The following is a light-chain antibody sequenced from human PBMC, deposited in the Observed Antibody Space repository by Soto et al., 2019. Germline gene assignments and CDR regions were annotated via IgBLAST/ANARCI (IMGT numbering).Light chain of an antibody. J-gene: IGLJ2*01. CDR2: DVS. V-gene: IGLV2-14*01. Sequence: QSALTQPASVSGSPGQSITVSCIGTSSDIGGYNYVSWYPQHPGKAPKLMIHDVSNRPSGVSDRFSGSKSGNTASLTISGLQADDEAYYYCSSYASSNTQVFGGGTKLTVL. CDR1: SSDIGGYNY. CDR3: SSYASSNTQV.